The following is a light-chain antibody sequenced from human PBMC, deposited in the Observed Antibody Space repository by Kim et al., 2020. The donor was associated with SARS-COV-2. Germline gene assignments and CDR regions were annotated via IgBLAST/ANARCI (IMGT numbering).Light chain of an antibody. Sequence: GQRATISCSASSSNVGRNCVSWYQQLPGTAPKLLIFDNNKRPSGVSDRFSGSKSGTSASLAITGLQAGDEADYYCDTWDNTLTGVVFGGGTQLTVL. J-gene: IGLJ3*02. CDR3: DTWDNTLTGVV. V-gene: IGLV1-51*01. CDR1: SSNVGRNC. CDR2: DNN.